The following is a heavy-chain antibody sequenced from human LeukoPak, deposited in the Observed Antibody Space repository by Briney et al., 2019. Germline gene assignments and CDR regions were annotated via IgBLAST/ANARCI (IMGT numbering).Heavy chain of an antibody. J-gene: IGHJ5*02. CDR3: ARGRFGRLLSWWFDP. Sequence: PSETLSLTCAVYGGSFSGYYWSWIRQPPGKGLEWIGEINHSGSTNYNPSLKSRVTISVDTSKNQFSLKLSSVTAADTAVYYCARGRFGRLLSWWFDPWGQGTLVTVSS. CDR1: GGSFSGYY. CDR2: INHSGST. D-gene: IGHD2-2*01. V-gene: IGHV4-34*01.